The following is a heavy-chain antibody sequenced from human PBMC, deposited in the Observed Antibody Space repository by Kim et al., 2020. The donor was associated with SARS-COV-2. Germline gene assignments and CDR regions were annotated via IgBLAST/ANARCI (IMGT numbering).Heavy chain of an antibody. CDR2: VYYSGST. CDR1: GDSISSYY. J-gene: IGHJ6*02. Sequence: SETLSLTCTASGDSISSYYWSWILQPPGKGLEWIGYVYYSGSTEYNPSLKSRVTISLDSSNSQFSLRLSSVTAADTATYYCARVGEVSPINYYYYGMDVWGQGTTVTVSS. D-gene: IGHD2-8*01. V-gene: IGHV4-59*01. CDR3: ARVGEVSPINYYYYGMDV.